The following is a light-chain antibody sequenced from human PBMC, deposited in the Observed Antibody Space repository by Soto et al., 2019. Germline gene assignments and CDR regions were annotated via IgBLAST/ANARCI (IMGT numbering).Light chain of an antibody. CDR3: QQYGSSPPGT. J-gene: IGKJ1*01. Sequence: EIVLTQSPATLSLSPGERATLSCRASQSVSSYLAWYQQKPGQAPRLLIYDASSRATGIPDRFSGSGSGTDFTLTISRLEPEDSAVYYCQQYGSSPPGTFGQGTKVDNK. V-gene: IGKV3-20*01. CDR1: QSVSSY. CDR2: DAS.